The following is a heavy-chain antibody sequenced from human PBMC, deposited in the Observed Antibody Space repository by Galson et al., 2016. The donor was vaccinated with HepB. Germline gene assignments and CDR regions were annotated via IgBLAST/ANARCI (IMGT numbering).Heavy chain of an antibody. V-gene: IGHV3-23*01. Sequence: SLRLSCAASGFPFSIYALTWVRQAPGKGLEWVSTITGTGYSTKYADSVRGRFTISRDNTKNTMYLQMNSLSAEDTAVYYCATHFDSSGYYYLDYWGRGTLVTVSS. CDR1: GFPFSIYA. J-gene: IGHJ4*02. CDR3: ATHFDSSGYYYLDY. CDR2: ITGTGYST. D-gene: IGHD3-22*01.